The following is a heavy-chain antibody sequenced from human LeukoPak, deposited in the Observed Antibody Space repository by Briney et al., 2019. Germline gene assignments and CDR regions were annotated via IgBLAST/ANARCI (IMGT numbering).Heavy chain of an antibody. CDR1: GYTFIGYF. Sequence: GASVKVSCTASGYTFIGYFIQWVRQAPGQGLEWVGWINPHSGGTNYAQKFQGRVTMTRDTSISTAYMELSRLRSDDTAVYYCARGGPRVAAAGTFYFDYWGQGTLVTVSS. J-gene: IGHJ4*02. CDR3: ARGGPRVAAAGTFYFDY. CDR2: INPHSGGT. D-gene: IGHD6-13*01. V-gene: IGHV1-2*02.